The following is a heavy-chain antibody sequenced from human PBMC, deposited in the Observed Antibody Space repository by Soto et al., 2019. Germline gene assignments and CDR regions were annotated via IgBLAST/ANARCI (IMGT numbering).Heavy chain of an antibody. V-gene: IGHV4-39*01. CDR2: IYYSGTT. CDR1: GGSISSNNYY. D-gene: IGHD1-26*01. J-gene: IGHJ4*02. Sequence: SETLSLTCTVSGGSISSNNYYWGWIRQPPRKGLEWIGSIYYSGTTYYNPSLKNRLTISVDTSKNQFSLKLSSVTAADTAVYYCARHRLLTPPVYWGQGTLVNVSS. CDR3: ARHRLLTPPVY.